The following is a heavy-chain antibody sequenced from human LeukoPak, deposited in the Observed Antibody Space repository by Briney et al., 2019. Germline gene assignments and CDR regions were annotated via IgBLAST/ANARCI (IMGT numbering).Heavy chain of an antibody. CDR2: ISSSSSYI. D-gene: IGHD3-10*01. Sequence: PGGSLRLSCAASGFTFSSYSMNWVRQAPGKGLEWVSSISSSSSYIYYADSVKGRFTISRDNAKNSLYLQMNSLRAEDTAVYYCARGDIYGSGSYYGWGQGTLVTVSS. CDR3: ARGDIYGSGSYYG. J-gene: IGHJ4*02. V-gene: IGHV3-21*01. CDR1: GFTFSSYS.